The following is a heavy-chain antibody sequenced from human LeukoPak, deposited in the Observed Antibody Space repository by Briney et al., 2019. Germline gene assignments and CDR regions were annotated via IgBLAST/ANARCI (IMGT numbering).Heavy chain of an antibody. CDR3: ARDRYSGYGAFDY. V-gene: IGHV3-21*01. D-gene: IGHD5-12*01. Sequence: GGSRRPAWPPAGFTSATNSMNWVRQPQGRGRDWASSISSSSSYIYYADSVKGRFTISRDNAKNSLYLQMNSLRAEDTAVYYCARDRYSGYGAFDYWGQGTLVTVSS. CDR2: ISSSSSYI. CDR1: GFTSATNS. J-gene: IGHJ4*02.